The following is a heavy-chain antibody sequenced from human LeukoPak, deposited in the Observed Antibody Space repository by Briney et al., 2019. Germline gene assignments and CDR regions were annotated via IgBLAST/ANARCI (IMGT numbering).Heavy chain of an antibody. V-gene: IGHV3-23*01. D-gene: IGHD1-26*01. CDR3: AKRVGGTPDN. CDR2: IGGDGVSR. Sequence: GGSLRLSCAASGFTFKTYAMMWVRQAPGKGLEWVSAIGGDGVSRDYSDSVKGRFTISRDNSKNTLYLQMNSLRVEDTALYFCAKRVGGTPDNWGLGTLVTVSS. J-gene: IGHJ4*02. CDR1: GFTFKTYA.